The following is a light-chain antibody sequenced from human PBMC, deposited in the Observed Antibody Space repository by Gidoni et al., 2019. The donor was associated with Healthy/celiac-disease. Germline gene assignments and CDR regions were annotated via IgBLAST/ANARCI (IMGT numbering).Light chain of an antibody. J-gene: IGKJ5*01. CDR2: EAS. Sequence: EIVLTHSPATLSWSPGERATLSCRASQSVSSYLSCYQQKPGQAPRLLIYEASNRATGIPPRFRGSWSGTDFTLTSISLEPEDFAVYYCQQRSNWPPSITFXQXTRLXIK. V-gene: IGKV3-11*01. CDR1: QSVSSY. CDR3: QQRSNWPPSIT.